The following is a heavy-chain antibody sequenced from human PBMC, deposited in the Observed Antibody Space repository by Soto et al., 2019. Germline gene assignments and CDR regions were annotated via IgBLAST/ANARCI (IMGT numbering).Heavy chain of an antibody. V-gene: IGHV3-30*18. D-gene: IGHD3-3*02. CDR1: GFTFNNYG. Sequence: QVQLVESGGGVVQPGGSLRLSCAASGFTFNNYGMHWVRQAPGEGLEWVAVVSYDGRVQYYADSAKGRFTISRDNSKNTLDLQMNSLRDDDTAVYYCAKEISPKASKWYSDLWGSGTLVTVSS. CDR3: AKEISPKASKWYSDL. J-gene: IGHJ2*01. CDR2: VSYDGRVQ.